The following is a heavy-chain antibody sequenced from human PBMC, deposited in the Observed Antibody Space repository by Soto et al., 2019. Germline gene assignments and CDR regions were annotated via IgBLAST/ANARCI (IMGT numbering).Heavy chain of an antibody. Sequence: QITLKESGPTLVKPTQTLTLTCTFSGFSLSTSGVGVGWIRQPPGKALEWLALIYWDDDKRYSPSLKNRLTITKDXXNXPXXLTTTNMDPVDTATYYCAHRRGSSWNPVFSDWFDPWGQGTLVTVSS. V-gene: IGHV2-5*02. CDR3: AHRRGSSWNPVFSDWFDP. CDR1: GFSLSTSGVG. D-gene: IGHD6-13*01. CDR2: IYWDDDK. J-gene: IGHJ5*02.